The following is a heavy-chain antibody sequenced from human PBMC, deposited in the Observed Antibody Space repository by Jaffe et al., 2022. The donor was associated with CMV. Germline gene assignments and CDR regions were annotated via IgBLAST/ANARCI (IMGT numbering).Heavy chain of an antibody. CDR1: GGSISSSSYY. D-gene: IGHD5-12*01. CDR2: IYYSGST. Sequence: QLQLQESGPGLVKPSETLSLTCTVSGGSISSSSYYWGWIRQPPGKGLEWIGSIYYSGSTYYNPSLKSRVTISVDTSKNQFSLKLSSVTAADTAVYYCARHSCGYDLECDAFDIWGQGTMVTVSS. V-gene: IGHV4-39*01. CDR3: ARHSCGYDLECDAFDI. J-gene: IGHJ3*02.